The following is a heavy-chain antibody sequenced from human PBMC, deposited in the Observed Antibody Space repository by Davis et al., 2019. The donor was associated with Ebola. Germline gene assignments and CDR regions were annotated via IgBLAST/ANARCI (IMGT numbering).Heavy chain of an antibody. CDR3: ARAAYYYDSSGYYLGNFDY. CDR1: GGSISSYY. CDR2: IYYSGST. D-gene: IGHD3-22*01. V-gene: IGHV4-59*08. Sequence: SETLSLTCTVSGGSISSYYWSWIRQPPGKGLEWIGYIYYSGSTYYNPSLKSRVTISVDTSKNQFSLKLSSVTAADTAVYYCARAAYYYDSSGYYLGNFDYWGQGTLVTVSS. J-gene: IGHJ4*02.